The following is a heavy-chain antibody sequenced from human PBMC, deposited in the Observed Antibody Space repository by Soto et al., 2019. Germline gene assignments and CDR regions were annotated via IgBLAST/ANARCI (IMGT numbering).Heavy chain of an antibody. CDR3: ATNPGAYYYDSSSYAVLQH. CDR2: ISAYNGNT. D-gene: IGHD3-22*01. J-gene: IGHJ1*01. Sequence: ASVKVSCKASGYTFTSYGISWVRQAPGQGLEWMGWISAYNGNTNYAQKLQGRVTMTTDTSTSTAYMELRSLRSDDTAVYYCATNPGAYYYDSSSYAVLQHWGQGTLVTVSS. V-gene: IGHV1-18*01. CDR1: GYTFTSYG.